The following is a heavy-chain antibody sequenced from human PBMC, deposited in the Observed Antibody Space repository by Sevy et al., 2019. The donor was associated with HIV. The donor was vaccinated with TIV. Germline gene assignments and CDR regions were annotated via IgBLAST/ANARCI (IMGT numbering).Heavy chain of an antibody. Sequence: GGSLRLSCAASGFTFSSYSMNWVRQAPGKGLEWVSSISSSSSYIYYADSVKGRSTISGDNAKNSLYLQMNSLRAEDTAVYYCARMGYSSGRVDYWGQGTLVTVSS. CDR1: GFTFSSYS. CDR2: ISSSSSYI. V-gene: IGHV3-21*01. J-gene: IGHJ4*02. D-gene: IGHD6-19*01. CDR3: ARMGYSSGRVDY.